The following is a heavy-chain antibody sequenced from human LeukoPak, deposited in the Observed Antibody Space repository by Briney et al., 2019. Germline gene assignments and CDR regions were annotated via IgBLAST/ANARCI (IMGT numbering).Heavy chain of an antibody. CDR1: GFTFSSYW. V-gene: IGHV3-74*01. D-gene: IGHD2-8*01. Sequence: GGSLRLSCAVSGFTFSSYWMHWGRQAPGKGLVWVSRINSDGRSASYADSVKGRFTISRDNAKNTLYLQMNSLGAEDTAVYYCARDEGVALDYWGQGTLVTVSS. CDR2: INSDGRSA. J-gene: IGHJ4*02. CDR3: ARDEGVALDY.